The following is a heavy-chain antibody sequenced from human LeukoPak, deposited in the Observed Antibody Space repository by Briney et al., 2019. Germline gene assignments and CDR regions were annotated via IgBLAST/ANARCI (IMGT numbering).Heavy chain of an antibody. CDR3: ARQSQITIFGVVIISDAFDI. Sequence: SETLSLTCTVSGYSISSGYYWGWIRQPPGKGLEWTGSIYHSGSTYYNPSLKSRVTISVDTSKNQFSLKLSSVTAADTAVYYCARQSQITIFGVVIISDAFDIWGQGTMVTVSS. V-gene: IGHV4-38-2*02. D-gene: IGHD3-3*01. CDR2: IYHSGST. CDR1: GYSISSGYY. J-gene: IGHJ3*02.